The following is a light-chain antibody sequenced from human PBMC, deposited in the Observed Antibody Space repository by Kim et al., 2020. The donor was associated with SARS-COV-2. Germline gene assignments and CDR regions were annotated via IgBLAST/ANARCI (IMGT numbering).Light chain of an antibody. Sequence: DIQMTQSPLSLSASIGDRVTISCLASQGIDVFVNWYQQTPGKAPKLLIYDASNVQSGVPSRFSGSGSGTDFTLTINSLQPEDFATYFCQQSNNIPYTFGQGTKLEI. CDR1: QGIDVF. CDR2: DAS. V-gene: IGKV1-39*01. J-gene: IGKJ2*01. CDR3: QQSNNIPYT.